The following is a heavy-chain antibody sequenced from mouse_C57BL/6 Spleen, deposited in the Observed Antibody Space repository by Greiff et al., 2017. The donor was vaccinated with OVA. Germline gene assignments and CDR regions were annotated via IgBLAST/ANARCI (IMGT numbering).Heavy chain of an antibody. CDR2: INPGSGGT. V-gene: IGHV1-54*01. Sequence: VKLQESGAELVRPGTSVKVSCKASGYAFTNYLIEWVKQRPGQGLEWIGVINPGSGGTNYNEKFKGKATLTADKSSSTAYMQLSSLTSEDSAVYFCARRRAYGSSIDYWGQGTTLTVSS. CDR3: ARRRAYGSSIDY. CDR1: GYAFTNYL. D-gene: IGHD1-1*01. J-gene: IGHJ2*01.